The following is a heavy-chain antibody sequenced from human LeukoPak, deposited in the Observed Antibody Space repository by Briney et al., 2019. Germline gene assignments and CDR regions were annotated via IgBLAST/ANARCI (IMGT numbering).Heavy chain of an antibody. CDR3: ARHGSVIGADDAFDM. V-gene: IGHV4-59*08. J-gene: IGHJ3*02. D-gene: IGHD3-22*01. Sequence: PSETLSLTCTVSGDSISSYYWSWIRQSPGKGLTWIGYVLHGGTAEYNRSLENRVSMSVDTSKRRVSLRLTSVTAADTAVYYCARHGSVIGADDAFDMWGQGTRAIVSS. CDR1: GDSISSYY. CDR2: VLHGGTA.